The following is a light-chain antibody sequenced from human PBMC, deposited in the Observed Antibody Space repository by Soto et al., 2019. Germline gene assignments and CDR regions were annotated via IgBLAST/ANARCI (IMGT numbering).Light chain of an antibody. CDR3: QTWGTAIHDVV. V-gene: IGLV4-69*01. CDR2: LNSDGSH. J-gene: IGLJ2*01. CDR1: SGHSTYA. Sequence: QPVLTQSPSASASLGASVKLTCTLSSGHSTYAIAWHQQQPDKGPRYLMKLNSDGSHSKGDGIPDRFSGSSSGAERHLTISSLQSEDEADYYCQTWGTAIHDVVFGGATNLTVL.